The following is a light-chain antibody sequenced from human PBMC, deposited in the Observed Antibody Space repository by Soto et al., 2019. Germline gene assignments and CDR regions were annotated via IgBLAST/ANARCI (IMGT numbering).Light chain of an antibody. CDR1: QSISSW. CDR2: DAS. J-gene: IGKJ1*01. V-gene: IGKV1-5*01. CDR3: QQYNSYWT. Sequence: DIQMTQSPPFLSASVGDRVTITCRASQSISSWLAWYQQKPGKAPKLLIYDASSLESGVPSRFSGSGSGTEFTLTINSLQPDDFATYYCQQYNSYWTFGQGTKVEIK.